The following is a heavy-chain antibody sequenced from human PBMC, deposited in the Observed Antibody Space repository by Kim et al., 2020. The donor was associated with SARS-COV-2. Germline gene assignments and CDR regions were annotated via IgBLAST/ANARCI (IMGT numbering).Heavy chain of an antibody. Sequence: ASVKVSCKASGYTFTSYYMHWVRQAPGQGLEWMGIINPSGGSTSYAQKFQGRVTMTRDTSTSTVYMELSSLRSEDTAVYYCARDATDGVAGNNWFDPWGQGTLVTVSS. D-gene: IGHD6-19*01. J-gene: IGHJ5*02. CDR2: INPSGGST. CDR1: GYTFTSYY. V-gene: IGHV1-46*01. CDR3: ARDATDGVAGNNWFDP.